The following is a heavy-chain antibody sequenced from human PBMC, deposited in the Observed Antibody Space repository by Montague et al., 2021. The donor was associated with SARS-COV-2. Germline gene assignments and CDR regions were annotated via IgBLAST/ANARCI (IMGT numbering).Heavy chain of an antibody. V-gene: IGHV4-31*03. Sequence: TLSLTCTVSGDSITSGGYFWNWIRQHPGKGLEYIGAISYSGSTYYKPSLTSRVSISMDTSKNAFSLSLYSVTATDTAVHFCAASGRRGYSNPFHHCGRGSLVTVSS. CDR1: GDSITSGGYF. CDR3: AASGRRGYSNPFHH. D-gene: IGHD4-11*01. CDR2: ISYSGST. J-gene: IGHJ4*02.